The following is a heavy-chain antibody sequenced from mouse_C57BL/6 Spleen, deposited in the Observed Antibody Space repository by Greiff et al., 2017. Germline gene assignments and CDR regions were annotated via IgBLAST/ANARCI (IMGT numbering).Heavy chain of an antibody. D-gene: IGHD1-1*01. V-gene: IGHV5-17*01. Sequence: EVKLVESGGGLVKPGGSLKLSCAASGFTFSDYGMHWVRQAPEKGLEWVAYISSGSSTIYYADTVKGRFTISRDNAKNTLFLQMTSLRSEDTAMYYCARRIGTTVVAPYYYAMDYWGQGTSVTVSS. J-gene: IGHJ4*01. CDR1: GFTFSDYG. CDR3: ARRIGTTVVAPYYYAMDY. CDR2: ISSGSSTI.